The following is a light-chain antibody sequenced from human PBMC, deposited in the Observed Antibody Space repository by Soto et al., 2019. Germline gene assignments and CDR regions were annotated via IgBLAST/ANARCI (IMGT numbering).Light chain of an antibody. Sequence: DIQTTQSPSTLSASVGDRVTITCRASQSISTWLAWYQQKPGKAPKLLTYDASSLERGVPSRFSGSGSGTEFTLTISSLQPDNFATYYCQQYNNYGTFGQGTKVDIK. J-gene: IGKJ1*01. CDR3: QQYNNYGT. CDR1: QSISTW. V-gene: IGKV1-5*01. CDR2: DAS.